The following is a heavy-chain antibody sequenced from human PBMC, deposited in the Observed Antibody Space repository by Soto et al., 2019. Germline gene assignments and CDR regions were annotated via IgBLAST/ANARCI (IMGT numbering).Heavy chain of an antibody. V-gene: IGHV3-48*02. CDR2: ISSSSSTI. D-gene: IGHD3-9*01. Sequence: PGGSLRLSCAASGFTFSSYSMNWVRQAPGKGLEWVSYISSSSSTIYYADSVKGRFTISRDNAKNSLYLQMNSLRDEDTAVYYCASVHVLRYFDWLRSRENYYYYGMDVWGQGTTVTVSS. CDR3: ASVHVLRYFDWLRSRENYYYYGMDV. CDR1: GFTFSSYS. J-gene: IGHJ6*02.